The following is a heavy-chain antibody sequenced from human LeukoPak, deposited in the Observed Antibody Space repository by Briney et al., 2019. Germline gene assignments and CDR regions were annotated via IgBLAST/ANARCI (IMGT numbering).Heavy chain of an antibody. D-gene: IGHD3/OR15-3a*01. Sequence: PSETLSLTCTVSGGSISGNSYYWGWIRQPPGKGLEWVGSIYYSGNPFYNPSLKSRATITVDTSKNQFSLRLDSVTAADTALYYCATQLDSTGYNTGFIGSWGPGTVVTVSS. J-gene: IGHJ4*02. CDR3: ATQLDSTGYNTGFIGS. V-gene: IGHV4-39*01. CDR2: IYYSGNP. CDR1: GGSISGNSYY.